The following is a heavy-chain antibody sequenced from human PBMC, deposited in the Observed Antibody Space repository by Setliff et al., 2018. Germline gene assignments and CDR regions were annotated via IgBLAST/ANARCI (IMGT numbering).Heavy chain of an antibody. CDR3: TRQASPHPDSSGYYYDLRFYDYMDV. V-gene: IGHV3-73*01. J-gene: IGHJ6*03. D-gene: IGHD3-22*01. CDR2: IRSRPDNYAT. CDR1: GFTFSGSA. Sequence: GGSLRLSCAASGFTFSGSAMHWVRQASGKGLEWVGRIRSRPDNYATAYAASVKGRFTISRDDSKNTAYLQMNSLKTEDTAVYYCTRQASPHPDSSGYYYDLRFYDYMDVWGKGTTVTVSS.